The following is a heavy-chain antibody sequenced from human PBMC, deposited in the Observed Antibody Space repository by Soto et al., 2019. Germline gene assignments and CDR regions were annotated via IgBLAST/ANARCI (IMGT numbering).Heavy chain of an antibody. Sequence: QVQLVQSGAEVKQPGSSVKVSCQASGVTFSSFAISWVRQAPGQGLEWMGGIIPIFRTPNYAQNFQGRVTITADESTSSVYMELSRLRSKDTAVYYCARSTGSGFRPGTHRFNWFDPWGQGTLVTVSS. CDR1: GVTFSSFA. D-gene: IGHD5-12*01. V-gene: IGHV1-69*01. J-gene: IGHJ5*02. CDR3: ARSTGSGFRPGTHRFNWFDP. CDR2: IIPIFRTP.